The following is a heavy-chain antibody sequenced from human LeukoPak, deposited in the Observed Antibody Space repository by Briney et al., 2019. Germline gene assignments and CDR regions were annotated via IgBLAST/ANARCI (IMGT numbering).Heavy chain of an antibody. V-gene: IGHV4-39*01. CDR1: GGSISSSSYY. CDR2: NYYSGST. D-gene: IGHD2-2*01. J-gene: IGHJ6*03. CDR3: ARHGCTSTSCRLYYYYYHIDV. Sequence: SETLSLTCTVSGGSISSSSYYWGWIRQPPGKGLEWIGRNYYSGSTYYNPSLKSRVTISVDTSKNQFSLDLSSVPAADTAIYYCARHGCTSTSCRLYYYYYHIDVWGKKPTVPISS.